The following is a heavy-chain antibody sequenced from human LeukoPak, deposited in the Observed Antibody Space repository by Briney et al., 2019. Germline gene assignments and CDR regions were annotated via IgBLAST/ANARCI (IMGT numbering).Heavy chain of an antibody. J-gene: IGHJ5*02. CDR3: AKAPSGGIAAPGFRRNWFDP. D-gene: IGHD6-13*01. V-gene: IGHV3-9*01. CDR2: ISWNSGSI. Sequence: PGGSLRPSCAASGFTFDDYAMHWVRQAPGKGLEWVSGISWNSGSIGYADSVKGRFTISRDNAKDSLYLQMNSLRAKDTALYYCAKAPSGGIAAPGFRRNWFDPWGQGTLVTVSS. CDR1: GFTFDDYA.